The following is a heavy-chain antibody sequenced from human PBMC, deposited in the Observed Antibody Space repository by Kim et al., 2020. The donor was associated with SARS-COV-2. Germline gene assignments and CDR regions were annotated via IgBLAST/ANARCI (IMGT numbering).Heavy chain of an antibody. V-gene: IGHV1-3*01. CDR3: ARNEDY. CDR2: IDADNGNT. CDR1: GYTFTSYA. Sequence: ASVKVSCKASGYTFTSYAFHWVRQAPGQRLEWMGWIDADNGNTKYSQKFQGRVTITRDTSARTAYMELSSLRSEDTAVCYCARNEDYWGQGTLVTVSS. J-gene: IGHJ4*02.